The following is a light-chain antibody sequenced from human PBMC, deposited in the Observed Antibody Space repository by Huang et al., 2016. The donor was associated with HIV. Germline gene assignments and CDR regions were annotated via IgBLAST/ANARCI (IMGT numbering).Light chain of an antibody. CDR1: QNINNW. Sequence: DIQMTQSPSTLSASVGDRVTITCRASQNINNWLAWYQQKPGKAPDLLIYRASSLQVGVPSRFTGSGSVTEFTLTITSLQPDDLGTYYCQQYNTYLYTFGQGTKLEI. CDR3: QQYNTYLYT. J-gene: IGKJ2*01. V-gene: IGKV1-5*03. CDR2: RAS.